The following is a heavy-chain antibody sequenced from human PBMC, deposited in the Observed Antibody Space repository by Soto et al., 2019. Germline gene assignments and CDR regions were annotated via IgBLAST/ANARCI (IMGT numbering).Heavy chain of an antibody. CDR3: ARHWNFWSGYLDY. J-gene: IGHJ4*02. D-gene: IGHD3-3*01. Sequence: SETLSLTCTVSGGSISSGDYYWSWIRQPPGKGLEWIGYIYYSGSTYYNPSLKTRVTISVDTSKNQFSLKLSSVTAADTAVYYCARHWNFWSGYLDYWGQGTLVTVSS. CDR1: GGSISSGDYY. V-gene: IGHV4-30-4*01. CDR2: IYYSGST.